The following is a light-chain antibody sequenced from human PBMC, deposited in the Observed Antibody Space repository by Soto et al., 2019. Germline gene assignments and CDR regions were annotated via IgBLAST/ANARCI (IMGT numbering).Light chain of an antibody. CDR1: QDVSNY. CDR3: QQGNSFPLT. CDR2: DAS. Sequence: DLQLTQSPSSLSASVGDRVTITCRSSQDVSNYLNWYQQKPGKAPKLLIYDASNLETGVPSRFSGSGSGRDFTLTISSLQPEDFAAYYCQQGNSFPLTFGGGTKVDIK. J-gene: IGKJ4*01. V-gene: IGKV1-33*01.